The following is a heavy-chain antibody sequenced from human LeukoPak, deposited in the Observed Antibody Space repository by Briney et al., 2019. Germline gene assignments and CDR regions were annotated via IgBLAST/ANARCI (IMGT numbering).Heavy chain of an antibody. D-gene: IGHD4-17*01. CDR2: IIPIFGTA. V-gene: IGHV1-69*05. J-gene: IGHJ4*02. CDR1: GGTFSSYA. Sequence: SVKVSCKASGGTFSSYAISWVRQAPGQGLEWMGGIIPIFGTANYAHKFQGRVTITTDESTSTAYMELSSLRSEDTAVYYCARVLGDGDYVLDYWGQGTLVTVSS. CDR3: ARVLGDGDYVLDY.